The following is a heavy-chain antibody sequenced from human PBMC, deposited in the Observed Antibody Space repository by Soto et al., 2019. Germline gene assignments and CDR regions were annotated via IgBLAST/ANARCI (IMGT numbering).Heavy chain of an antibody. J-gene: IGHJ4*02. D-gene: IGHD6-13*01. CDR2: INHSGST. V-gene: IGHV4-34*01. CDR1: GGSFSGYY. CDR3: ARGQVRSSRTAFDY. Sequence: SETLSLTCAVYGGSFSGYYWSWIRQPPGKGLEWIGEINHSGSTNYNPSLKSRVTISVDTSKNQFSLKLSSVTAADTAVYYCARGQVRSSRTAFDYWGEGSIVNVYS.